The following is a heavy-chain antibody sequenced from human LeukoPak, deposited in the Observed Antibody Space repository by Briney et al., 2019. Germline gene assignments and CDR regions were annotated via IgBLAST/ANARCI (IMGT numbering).Heavy chain of an antibody. CDR2: IYPGDSDT. V-gene: IGHV5-51*01. CDR1: GYTFTSYW. Sequence: GESLKISCKGSGYTFTSYWITWVRQMPGKGLEWMVIIYPGDSDTTYSPSFQGQVTISADKSISTAFLQWSSLKASDTAMYYCARIPAAGSLKGAFDTWGQGTMVTVSS. J-gene: IGHJ3*02. D-gene: IGHD6-13*01. CDR3: ARIPAAGSLKGAFDT.